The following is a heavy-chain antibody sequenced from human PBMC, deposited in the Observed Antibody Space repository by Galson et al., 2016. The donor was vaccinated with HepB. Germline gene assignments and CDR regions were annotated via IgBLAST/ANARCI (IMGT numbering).Heavy chain of an antibody. CDR2: VDPGDSYG. V-gene: IGHV5-10-1*01. CDR3: ARFDVDTVMGRPFDP. D-gene: IGHD5-18*01. J-gene: IGHJ5*02. Sequence: QSGAEVKEPGESLRIFCKGSGYSFSSYWITWVRQRPGKGLEWIGRVDPGDSYGNYSPSFQGHVTISADKSISTASLQWNNLKASDTAMYYCARFDVDTVMGRPFDPWGQGTLVIVSS. CDR1: GYSFSSYW.